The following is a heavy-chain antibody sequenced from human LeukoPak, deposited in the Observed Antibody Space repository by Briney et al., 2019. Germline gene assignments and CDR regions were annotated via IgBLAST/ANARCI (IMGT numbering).Heavy chain of an antibody. CDR3: ATSQPWSNFDC. CDR1: GXTFSDYW. V-gene: IGHV3-74*01. D-gene: IGHD5-18*01. J-gene: IGHJ4*02. Sequence: GGSLRLSCAASGXTFSDYWMYWVRQAPGKGRVSVSRINPDGSGTGYADSVKGRFTISRDNAKNTLYVQMDSLRAEDTAVYYCATSQPWSNFDCWGQGTLVTVSS. CDR2: INPDGSGT.